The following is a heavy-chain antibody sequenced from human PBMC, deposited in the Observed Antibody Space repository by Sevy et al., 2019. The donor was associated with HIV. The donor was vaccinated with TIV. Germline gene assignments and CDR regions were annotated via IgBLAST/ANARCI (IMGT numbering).Heavy chain of an antibody. V-gene: IGHV1-69*06. CDR3: ARPPLHKTGHGYFQH. Sequence: ASVKVSCKASGGIFSSHAISWVRQAPGQGLEWMGGVIPIFGTSNYARKFHGRVTITADISATTAYMELSGLRPDDTAVYYCARPPLHKTGHGYFQHWGQGTLVTVSS. CDR1: GGIFSSHA. D-gene: IGHD6-13*01. CDR2: VIPIFGTS. J-gene: IGHJ1*01.